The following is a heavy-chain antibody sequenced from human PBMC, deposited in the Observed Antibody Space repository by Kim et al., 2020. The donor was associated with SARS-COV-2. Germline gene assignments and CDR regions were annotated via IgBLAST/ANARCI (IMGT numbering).Heavy chain of an antibody. J-gene: IGHJ4*02. V-gene: IGHV3-33*06. D-gene: IGHD2-2*01. CDR3: AKEQRVAVPPATYFDY. Sequence: SVKGRLTISRDNSKNTLDLQMNSLRAEDTAIYYCAKEQRVAVPPATYFDYWGQGTLVTVSS.